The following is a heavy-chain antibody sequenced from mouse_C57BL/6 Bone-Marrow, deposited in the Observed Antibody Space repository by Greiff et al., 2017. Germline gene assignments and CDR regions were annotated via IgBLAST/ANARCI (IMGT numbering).Heavy chain of an antibody. V-gene: IGHV3-8*01. CDR3: ARSPIYSRPYFDY. D-gene: IGHD2-1*01. CDR2: ISYSGST. Sequence: EVKLVESGPGLAKPSQTLSLPCSVPGYSITSDYWNWIRQFPGNKLEYMGYISYSGSTYYNPSLKSRISITRDTSKNQYYLQLNSVTTEDTATYYCARSPIYSRPYFDYWGQGTTLTVSS. CDR1: GYSITSDY. J-gene: IGHJ2*01.